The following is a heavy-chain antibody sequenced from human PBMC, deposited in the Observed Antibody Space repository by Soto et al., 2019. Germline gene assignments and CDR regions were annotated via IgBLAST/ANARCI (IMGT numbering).Heavy chain of an antibody. V-gene: IGHV1-46*01. J-gene: IGHJ4*02. Sequence: ASVKVSCKASGYTFTNYYVQWVRQAPGQGLEWMGVIHPDGGHTTYSQKFQDRVTMTRDTFTSTIYMELSSLRSEDTAVYYCARGDNDYWGQGTLVTVSS. CDR2: IHPDGGHT. CDR1: GYTFTNYY. CDR3: ARGDNDY.